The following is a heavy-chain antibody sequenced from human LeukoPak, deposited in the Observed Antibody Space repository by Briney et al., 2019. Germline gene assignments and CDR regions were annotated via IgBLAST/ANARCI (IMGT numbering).Heavy chain of an antibody. D-gene: IGHD1-26*01. CDR3: ARNESVLGTTGLNDFFDD. Sequence: SETLSLTCTVTGDSITRRSDYWGWVRQPPGKGLKWIGSIYYSGSTYYNPSFKSRVTISVDTSRNQFSLQLGYVTAADTAVYYCARNESVLGTTGLNDFFDDWGQGSLVTVSS. J-gene: IGHJ4*02. V-gene: IGHV4-39*01. CDR2: IYYSGST. CDR1: GDSITRRSDY.